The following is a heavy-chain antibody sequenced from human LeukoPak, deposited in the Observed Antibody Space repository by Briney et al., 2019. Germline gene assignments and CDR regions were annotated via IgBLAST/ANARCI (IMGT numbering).Heavy chain of an antibody. J-gene: IGHJ4*02. V-gene: IGHV3-30-3*01. D-gene: IGHD1-26*01. Sequence: GGSLRLSCAASGFTFSSYAMHWVRQAPGKGLEWVAVISYDGSNKYYADSVKGRFTISRDNSKNTLYLQMNSLRVEDTAVYYCARTARPSTLSGSYYSLDYWGQGTLVTVSS. CDR1: GFTFSSYA. CDR2: ISYDGSNK. CDR3: ARTARPSTLSGSYYSLDY.